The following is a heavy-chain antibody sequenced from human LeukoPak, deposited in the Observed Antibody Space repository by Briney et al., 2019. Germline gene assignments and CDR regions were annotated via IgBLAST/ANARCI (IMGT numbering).Heavy chain of an antibody. CDR1: GGSISSYY. CDR3: ARGSTWIQYFDY. V-gene: IGHV4-59*12. J-gene: IGHJ4*02. Sequence: SETLSLTCTVSGGSISSYYWSWIRQPPGKGLEWIGYIYYSGSTKYNPSLKSRVTMSVDTSKNQFSLKLSSVTAADTAVYYCARGSTWIQYFDYWGQGTLVTVSS. CDR2: IYYSGST. D-gene: IGHD5/OR15-5a*01.